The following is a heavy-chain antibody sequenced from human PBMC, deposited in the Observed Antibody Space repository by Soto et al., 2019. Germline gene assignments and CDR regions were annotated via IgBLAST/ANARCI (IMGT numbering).Heavy chain of an antibody. J-gene: IGHJ3*02. CDR2: INPSNGNT. CDR1: GYTFINYG. V-gene: IGHV1-18*01. Sequence: QEHLEQSGGEVKKPGASVKVSCKASGYTFINYGITWVRQAPGQGLAWMGWINPSNGNTNYAQDLAGRGTVTADISTTTAYMELRSLTSDDTAVYYCAIVNFWDAFEIWGQGTLGTVSS. CDR3: AIVNFWDAFEI.